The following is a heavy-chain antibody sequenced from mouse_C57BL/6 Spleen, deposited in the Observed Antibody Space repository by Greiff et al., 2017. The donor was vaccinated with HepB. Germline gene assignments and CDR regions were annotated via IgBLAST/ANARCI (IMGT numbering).Heavy chain of an antibody. D-gene: IGHD1-1*01. CDR3: ASGDYYGSSYVYFDY. CDR2: IYPGSGNT. J-gene: IGHJ2*01. Sequence: VQLQQSGPELVKPGASVKISCKASGYSFTSYYIHWVKQRPGQGLEWIGWIYPGSGNTKYNEKFKGKATLTADTSSSTAYMQLSSLTSEDSAVYYCASGDYYGSSYVYFDYWGQGTTLTVSS. V-gene: IGHV1-66*01. CDR1: GYSFTSYY.